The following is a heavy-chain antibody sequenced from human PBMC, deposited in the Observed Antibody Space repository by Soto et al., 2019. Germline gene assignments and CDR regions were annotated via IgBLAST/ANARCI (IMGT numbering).Heavy chain of an antibody. CDR3: AKVYTVDHPNFAN. Sequence: PGGSLRLSCATSGFNFYYAWMTWVRQAPGKGLEWVGRIKSKPGGETREYATPVKGRFTISRDDSRNTVFLQMDSLKTEDTAVYFCAKVYTVDHPNFANWGRVTLVTVSS. D-gene: IGHD6-19*01. CDR1: GFNFYYAW. V-gene: IGHV3-15*01. CDR2: IKSKPGGETR. J-gene: IGHJ4*02.